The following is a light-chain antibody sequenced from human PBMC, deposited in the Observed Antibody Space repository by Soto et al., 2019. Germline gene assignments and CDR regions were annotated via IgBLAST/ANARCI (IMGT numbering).Light chain of an antibody. J-gene: IGKJ4*01. CDR2: DAS. CDR1: QDISNY. Sequence: DLQMTQSPSSLSASVGDRVTITCQASQDISNYLNRYQQKPGKAPKLLIYDASNLETGVPSRFSGSGSGTDFTFPISSLQPEDIATYYCQQYDNLPSLTFGGGTKVEIK. CDR3: QQYDNLPSLT. V-gene: IGKV1-33*01.